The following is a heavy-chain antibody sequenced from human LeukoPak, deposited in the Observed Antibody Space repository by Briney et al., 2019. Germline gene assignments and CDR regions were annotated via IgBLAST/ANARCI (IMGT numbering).Heavy chain of an antibody. J-gene: IGHJ4*02. CDR1: GGSITSGDYY. CDR2: IYYSGST. D-gene: IGHD3-10*01. V-gene: IGHV4-30-4*01. CDR3: ARTEGSGIYFDY. Sequence: SQTLSLTCTVSGGSITSGDYYWSWIRQSPGKGLEWIGYIYYSGSTYYNPSLETRITMSVDTSKNQFSLKLGPVTAADTAVYYCARTEGSGIYFDYWGQGTLDTVSS.